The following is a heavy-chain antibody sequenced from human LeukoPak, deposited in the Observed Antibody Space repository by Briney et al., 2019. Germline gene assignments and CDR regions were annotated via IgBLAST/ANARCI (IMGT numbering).Heavy chain of an antibody. CDR2: ISSSSSYI. J-gene: IGHJ3*01. Sequence: GGSLRLSCAASGFTFSSYSMNWVRQAPGKGLEWVSSISSSSSYIYYADSVKGRFTISRDNAKNSLYLRMNSLRAEDTAVYYCARDFAAAAATWGQGTMVTVSS. CDR1: GFTFSSYS. D-gene: IGHD6-13*01. CDR3: ARDFAAAAAT. V-gene: IGHV3-21*01.